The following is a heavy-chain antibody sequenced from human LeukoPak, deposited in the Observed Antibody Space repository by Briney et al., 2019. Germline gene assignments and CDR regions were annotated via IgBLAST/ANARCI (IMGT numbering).Heavy chain of an antibody. J-gene: IGHJ4*02. CDR3: ARDQDGYNPSFDY. V-gene: IGHV4-39*07. Sequence: RTSETLSLTCTVSGGSISSYYWGWIRQSPGKGLEWIGNIYTSGSTYYSPSLKSRVIISLDTSENQFSLTLSSVTAADTAVYYCARDQDGYNPSFDYWGQGTLVTVSS. D-gene: IGHD5-24*01. CDR1: GGSISSYY. CDR2: IYTSGST.